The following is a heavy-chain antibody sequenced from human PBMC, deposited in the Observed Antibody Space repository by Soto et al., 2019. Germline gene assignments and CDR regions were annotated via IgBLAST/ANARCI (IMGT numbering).Heavy chain of an antibody. V-gene: IGHV5-51*01. CDR3: ATRRFSSTESSP. J-gene: IGHJ5*02. D-gene: IGHD3-10*01. CDR1: GGNVTTYW. CDR2: IYRDESRT. Sequence: GESLKISWKASGGNVTTYWVRCVRLVPGKGLEWMGVIYRDESRTRYSPPFQGQVTISADKSINTAYLQWSSLKASDTAMYSCATRRFSSTESSPWGQGTLVTVSS.